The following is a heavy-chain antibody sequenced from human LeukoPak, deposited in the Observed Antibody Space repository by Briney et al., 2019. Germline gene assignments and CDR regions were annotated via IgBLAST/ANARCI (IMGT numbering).Heavy chain of an antibody. CDR2: IYYSGST. Sequence: TSETLSLTCAVYGGSFSGYYWSWIRQPPGKGLEWIGSIYYSGSTYYNPSLKSRVTISGDTSKNQFSLKLNSVTAADTAVYYCARDRPLKSNAWGFFDHWGQGILVTVSS. CDR3: ARDRPLKSNAWGFFDH. CDR1: GGSFSGYY. J-gene: IGHJ4*02. V-gene: IGHV4-34*01. D-gene: IGHD7-27*01.